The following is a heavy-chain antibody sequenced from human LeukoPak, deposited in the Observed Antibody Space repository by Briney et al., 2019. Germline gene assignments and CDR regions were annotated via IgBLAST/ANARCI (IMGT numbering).Heavy chain of an antibody. CDR2: INPNSGGT. J-gene: IGHJ4*02. D-gene: IGHD3-9*01. CDR1: GYTFTGYY. V-gene: IGHV1-2*02. CDR3: ARDARSLRYFDWLSVNEPHFDY. Sequence: ASVKVSCKASGYTFTGYYMHWVRQAPGQGLEWMGWINPNSGGTNYAQKFQGRVTMTRDTSISTAYMELSRLRSDDTAVYYCARDARSLRYFDWLSVNEPHFDYWGQGTLVTVSS.